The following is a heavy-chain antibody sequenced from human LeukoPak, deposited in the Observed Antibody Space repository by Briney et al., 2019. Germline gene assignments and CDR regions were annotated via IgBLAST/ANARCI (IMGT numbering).Heavy chain of an antibody. CDR3: ASRINIVARYYYYMDV. J-gene: IGHJ6*03. Sequence: ASVKVSCKASGGTFSSYAISWVRQAPGQGLEWIGGIIPIFGTANYAQKFQGRVTITTDESTSTAYMELSSLRSEDTAVYYCASRINIVARYYYYMDVWGKGTTVTVSS. D-gene: IGHD6-6*01. CDR1: GGTFSSYA. CDR2: IIPIFGTA. V-gene: IGHV1-69*05.